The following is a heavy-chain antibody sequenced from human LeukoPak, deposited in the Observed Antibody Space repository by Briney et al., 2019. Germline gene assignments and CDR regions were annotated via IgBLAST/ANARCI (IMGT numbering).Heavy chain of an antibody. J-gene: IGHJ5*02. CDR2: ISSSSGKT. Sequence: ASVKVSCKASGYTFISYGISWLRQAPGQGLEWMGWISSSSGKTNSAQKFQGRVTMTTDTSTSTAYMELRSLRFDDTALYYCAGDHSSSSGWFDPWGQGTLVTVSS. CDR3: AGDHSSSSGWFDP. D-gene: IGHD6-6*01. V-gene: IGHV1-18*01. CDR1: GYTFISYG.